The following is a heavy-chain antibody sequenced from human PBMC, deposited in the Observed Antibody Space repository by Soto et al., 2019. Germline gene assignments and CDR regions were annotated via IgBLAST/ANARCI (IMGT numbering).Heavy chain of an antibody. D-gene: IGHD2-2*03. Sequence: GGSLRLSCAASGFTFSGSAMHWVRQASGKGLEWVGRIRSKANSYATAYAASVKGRFTISRDDSKNTAYLQMNSLKTEDTAVYYCTRHGGYCSSTSCPYYYGMDVWGQGTTVTAP. V-gene: IGHV3-73*01. J-gene: IGHJ6*02. CDR1: GFTFSGSA. CDR2: IRSKANSYAT. CDR3: TRHGGYCSSTSCPYYYGMDV.